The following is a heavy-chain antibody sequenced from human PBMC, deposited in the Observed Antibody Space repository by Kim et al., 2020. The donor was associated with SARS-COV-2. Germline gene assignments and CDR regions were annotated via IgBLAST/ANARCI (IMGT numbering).Heavy chain of an antibody. Sequence: GGSLRLSCAASGFTFSDYAMKWVRQAPGKGLEWISSVSTRSNYIYYADSVKGRFTISRDNAKNSMYLQMNSLRAGDTAVYYCTRLGRGVDYWGQGTLVTVSS. CDR1: GFTFSDYA. CDR3: TRLGRGVDY. CDR2: VSTRSNYI. J-gene: IGHJ4*02. D-gene: IGHD3-10*01. V-gene: IGHV3-21*01.